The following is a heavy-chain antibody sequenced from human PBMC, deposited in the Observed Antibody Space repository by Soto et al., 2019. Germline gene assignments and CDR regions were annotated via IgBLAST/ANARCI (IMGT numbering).Heavy chain of an antibody. D-gene: IGHD2-2*01. V-gene: IGHV1-18*01. J-gene: IGHJ6*03. CDR1: GYTFSSYG. CDR2: ISTYNGDI. Sequence: ASVKVSCKASGYTFSSYGISWVRQAPGQGPEWMGWISTYNGDINYAQMLQGRVTVTTDTSTSTAYMELRSLRSDDTAVYYCARGCCSRARGYMDVWGKGTTVTVSS. CDR3: ARGCCSRARGYMDV.